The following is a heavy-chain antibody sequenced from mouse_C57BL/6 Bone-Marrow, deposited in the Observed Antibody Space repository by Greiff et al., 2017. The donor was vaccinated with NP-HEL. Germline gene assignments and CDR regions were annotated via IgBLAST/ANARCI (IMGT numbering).Heavy chain of an antibody. CDR2: ISYSGST. Sequence: VQLKESGPGLAKPSQTLSLTCSVTGYSITSDYWNWIRKFPGNKLEYMGYISYSGSTYYNPSLKSRISITRDTSKNQYYLQLNSVTTEDPATYYCARAVYYCGSSFWYFDVWGTGTAVTVSS. CDR3: ARAVYYCGSSFWYFDV. CDR1: GYSITSDY. J-gene: IGHJ1*03. D-gene: IGHD1-1*01. V-gene: IGHV3-8*01.